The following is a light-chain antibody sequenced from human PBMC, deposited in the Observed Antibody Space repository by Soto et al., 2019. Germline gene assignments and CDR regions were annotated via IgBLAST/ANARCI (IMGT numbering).Light chain of an antibody. V-gene: IGKV3-20*01. CDR1: QSVSSSS. CDR3: QQYGSSPPIT. CDR2: GAS. J-gene: IGKJ5*01. Sequence: EILMTQSPATLSVSPGERATLSCRAIQSVSSSSLAWYQQKPGQAPRLLIYGASSRATGIRDRFSGSGSGTDFTLTISRLEPEDFAVYYCQQYGSSPPITFGQGTRLEIK.